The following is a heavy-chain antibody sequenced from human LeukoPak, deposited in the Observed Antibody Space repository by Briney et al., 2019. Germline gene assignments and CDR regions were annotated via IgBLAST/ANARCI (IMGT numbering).Heavy chain of an antibody. J-gene: IGHJ3*02. CDR1: GYTFTSND. D-gene: IGHD4-17*01. CDR2: MNPNSGNT. CDR3: ARGRGNMTTGSAAFDI. Sequence: ASVKVSCKASGYTFTSNDIHWVRQATGQGLEWMGWMNPNSGNTGYAQKFEGRVTMTRNTSISTAYMELSSLRSEDTAVYYCARGRGNMTTGSAAFDIWGQGTMVTVSS. V-gene: IGHV1-8*01.